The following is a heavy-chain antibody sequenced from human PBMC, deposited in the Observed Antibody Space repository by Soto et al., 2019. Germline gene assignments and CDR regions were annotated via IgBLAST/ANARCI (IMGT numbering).Heavy chain of an antibody. CDR1: GYNFTSYW. Sequence: GESLKISCKGSGYNFTSYWIGWVRQMPGKGLEWMGIIYPGDSDTRYSPSFQGQVTISADKSISTAFPQWSSLRASDTAMFYCARTYYYDSSDYYPFDFWGQGTLVTVYS. CDR3: ARTYYYDSSDYYPFDF. V-gene: IGHV5-51*01. CDR2: IYPGDSDT. D-gene: IGHD3-22*01. J-gene: IGHJ4*02.